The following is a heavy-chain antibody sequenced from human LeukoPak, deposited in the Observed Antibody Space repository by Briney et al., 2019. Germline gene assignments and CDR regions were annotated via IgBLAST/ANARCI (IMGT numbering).Heavy chain of an antibody. CDR3: AREAWVSGDSKYRYYGIDV. Sequence: SETLSLTCTVSAGSVTNGDYYWSWLRQPPGKALEWIGFVYYTGSTYYTPSLEGRATISVDTSKNQFSLKLSSVTAADTALYYCAREAWVSGDSKYRYYGIDVWGQGTTVTVSS. D-gene: IGHD4-17*01. V-gene: IGHV4-61*08. CDR2: VYYTGST. J-gene: IGHJ6*02. CDR1: AGSVTNGDYY.